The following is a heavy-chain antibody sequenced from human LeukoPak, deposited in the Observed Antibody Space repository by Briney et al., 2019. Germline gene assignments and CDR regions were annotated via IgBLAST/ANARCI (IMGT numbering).Heavy chain of an antibody. Sequence: GESLEISCKGSGYSFTSYWIGWVRQLPGKGLEGMGIIYPGDSDTRYSPSLQGQVTISADNSISTAYLQWSSLKASDTAIYYCATHIVSYLNAFDIWGQGTMVTVSS. J-gene: IGHJ3*02. CDR2: IYPGDSDT. CDR3: ATHIVSYLNAFDI. V-gene: IGHV5-51*01. D-gene: IGHD1-26*01. CDR1: GYSFTSYW.